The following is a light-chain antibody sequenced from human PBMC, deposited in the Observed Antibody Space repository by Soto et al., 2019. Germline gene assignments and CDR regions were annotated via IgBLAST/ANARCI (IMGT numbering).Light chain of an antibody. Sequence: QSVLTQPRSVSESPGQSVTISCTGTSRDVGGYNYVSWYQQHPGKAPKLMIHNVSKRPSGVPDRFSGSKSGNTASLTISGLQAEDEADYYCCSYAGNYTLVFGGGTKLTVL. V-gene: IGLV2-11*01. CDR2: NVS. CDR1: SRDVGGYNY. J-gene: IGLJ3*02. CDR3: CSYAGNYTLV.